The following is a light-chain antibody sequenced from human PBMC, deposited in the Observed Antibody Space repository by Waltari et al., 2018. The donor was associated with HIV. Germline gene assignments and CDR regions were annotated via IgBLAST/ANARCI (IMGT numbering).Light chain of an antibody. CDR3: ASRDNNGKRVL. CDR1: SLRNYY. J-gene: IGLJ3*02. V-gene: IGLV3-19*01. CDR2: DKN. Sequence: SSELTQDPIVSVTLGQTVTITCQGDSLRNYYASWHQLKPGQAPILVIYDKNTRPSGIPDRFSGSTSGNTASLTITGSQAEDEADYFCASRDNNGKRVLFGGGTKLTDL.